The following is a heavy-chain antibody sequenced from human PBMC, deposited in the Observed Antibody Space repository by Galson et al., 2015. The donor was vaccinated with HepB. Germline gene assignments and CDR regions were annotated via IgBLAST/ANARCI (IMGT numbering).Heavy chain of an antibody. V-gene: IGHV1-18*01. CDR2: ITSYKDDT. J-gene: IGHJ4*02. CDR1: GYTFPRFG. CDR3: ARVLYSNYVFDF. D-gene: IGHD4-11*01. Sequence: SVKVSCKASGYTFPRFGITWVRQAPGQGLEWMGWITSYKDDTKYGQKFQGRVTLTTDTSTRTAYMELRNLRSDDTALYYCARVLYSNYVFDFWGQGTLVTVSS.